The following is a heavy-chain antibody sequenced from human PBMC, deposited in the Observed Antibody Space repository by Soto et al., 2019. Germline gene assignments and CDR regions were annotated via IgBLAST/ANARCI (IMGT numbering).Heavy chain of an antibody. D-gene: IGHD3-3*01. CDR2: VHHSGSIYDSVIT. Sequence: SETLSLTCGVSGDSTSSGHYWGWIRQPPGKGLEWIGSVHHSGSIYDSVITYYNPSLKSRVTISVDTSKNHFSLKLRSVTAADTAVYYCARPWDNSVFWEVWDQGTTVTVSS. CDR1: GDSTSSGHY. CDR3: ARPWDNSVFWEV. V-gene: IGHV4-38-2*01. J-gene: IGHJ6*02.